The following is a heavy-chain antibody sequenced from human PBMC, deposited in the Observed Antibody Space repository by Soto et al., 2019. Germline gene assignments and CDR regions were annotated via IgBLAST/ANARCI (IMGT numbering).Heavy chain of an antibody. CDR3: ARNRSKVTTWSTDFDY. CDR1: GGSISSSSYY. CDR2: IYYSGST. Sequence: SETLSLTCTVSGGSISSSSYYWGWIRQPPGKGLEWIGSIYYSGSTYYNPSLKSRVTISVDTSKNQFYLKLSSVTAADTAVYYCARNRSKVTTWSTDFDYWGHGTRVTFSS. V-gene: IGHV4-39*01. D-gene: IGHD4-17*01. J-gene: IGHJ4*01.